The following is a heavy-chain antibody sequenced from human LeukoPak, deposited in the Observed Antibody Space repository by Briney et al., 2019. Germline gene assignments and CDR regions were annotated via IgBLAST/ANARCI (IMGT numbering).Heavy chain of an antibody. J-gene: IGHJ4*02. D-gene: IGHD3/OR15-3a*01. Sequence: SETLSLTCTVSGYSISSGYYWGWIRQPPGKGLEWIGSIYHSGSTYYNPSLKSRVTISVDTSKNQFSLKLSSVTAADTAVYYCARQTGSGLFILPGGQGTLVTISS. CDR1: GYSISSGYY. V-gene: IGHV4-38-2*02. CDR3: ARQTGSGLFILP. CDR2: IYHSGST.